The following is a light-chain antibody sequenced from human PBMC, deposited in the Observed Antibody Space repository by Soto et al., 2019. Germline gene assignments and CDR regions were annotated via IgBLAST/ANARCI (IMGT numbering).Light chain of an antibody. J-gene: IGKJ5*01. CDR1: QGISSF. V-gene: IGKV1-9*01. Sequence: DVHLSQSASFLSASVGYSFTITCRAGQGISSFLAWYQQNPGKAPKLLIYAASTLQSGVPSRFSGSGSGTESTLTISSLQPEDFETYYCQQLNSYPITFGQGTRLEN. CDR2: AAS. CDR3: QQLNSYPIT.